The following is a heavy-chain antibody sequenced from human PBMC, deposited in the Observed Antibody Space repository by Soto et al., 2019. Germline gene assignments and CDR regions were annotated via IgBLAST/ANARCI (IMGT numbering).Heavy chain of an antibody. V-gene: IGHV4-30-4*01. CDR3: AGELGTFYFDH. J-gene: IGHJ4*02. CDR2: IDHSGSA. CDR1: AGSIRSGDYY. Sequence: QVQLQESGPGLVRPSQTLSLTCTVSAGSIRSGDYYWTWIRQPPGKGLEWIGSIDHSGSAEYNPSLKSRATISIDTSNYQFSLKMTSVTAADTAVYYCAGELGTFYFDHWGQGTLVTVSS. D-gene: IGHD7-27*01.